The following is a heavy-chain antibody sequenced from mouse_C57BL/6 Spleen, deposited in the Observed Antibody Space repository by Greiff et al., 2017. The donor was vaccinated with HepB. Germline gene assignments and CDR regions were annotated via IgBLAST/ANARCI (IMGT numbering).Heavy chain of an antibody. CDR2: INPGSGGT. D-gene: IGHD2-5*01. CDR1: GYAFTNYL. V-gene: IGHV1-54*01. Sequence: QVQLKESGAELVRPGTSVKVSCKASGYAFTNYLIEWVKQRPGQGLEWIGVINPGSGGTNYNEKFKGKATLTADKSSSTAYMQLSSLTSEDSAVYFCATYYSNYLAYWGQGTLVTVSA. J-gene: IGHJ3*01. CDR3: ATYYSNYLAY.